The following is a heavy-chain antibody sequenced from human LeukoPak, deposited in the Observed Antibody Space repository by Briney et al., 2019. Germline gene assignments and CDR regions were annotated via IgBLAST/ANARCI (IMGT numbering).Heavy chain of an antibody. V-gene: IGHV3-33*01. J-gene: IGHJ4*02. CDR3: AREKVYGDFDY. CDR2: IWYDGSNK. D-gene: IGHD4-17*01. CDR1: GFTFSSYG. Sequence: GGSPRLSCAASGFTFSSYGMHWVRQAPGKGLEWVAVIWYDGSNKYYADSVKGRFTISRDNSKNTLYLQMNSLRAEDTAVYYCAREKVYGDFDYWGQGTLVTVSS.